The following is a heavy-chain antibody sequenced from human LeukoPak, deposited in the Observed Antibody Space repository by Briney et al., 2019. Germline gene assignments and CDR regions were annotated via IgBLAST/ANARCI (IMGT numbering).Heavy chain of an antibody. V-gene: IGHV1-2*06. CDR1: GYTFTGYY. CDR2: INPNSGGT. Sequence: ASVKVSCKASGYTFTGYYMHWVRQAPGQGLEWMGRINPNSGGTNYAQKFQGRVTMTRDTSISTAYKELSRLRSDDTAVYYCARAPYYYDSSGYYWYYWGQGTLVTVSS. CDR3: ARAPYYYDSSGYYWYY. J-gene: IGHJ4*02. D-gene: IGHD3-22*01.